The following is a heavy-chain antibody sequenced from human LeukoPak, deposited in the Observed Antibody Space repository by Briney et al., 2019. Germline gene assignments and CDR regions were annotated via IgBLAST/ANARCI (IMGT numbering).Heavy chain of an antibody. CDR1: GFTFSSYG. CDR2: ISYDGSNK. V-gene: IGHV3-30*19. CDR3: AREFRYCSGGSCYFDY. J-gene: IGHJ4*02. D-gene: IGHD2-15*01. Sequence: GGSLRLSCAASGFTFSSYGMHWVRQAPGKGLEWVAVISYDGSNKYYADSVKGRFTISRDNSKNTLYLQMNSLRAEDTAVYYCAREFRYCSGGSCYFDYWGQGTLVTVSS.